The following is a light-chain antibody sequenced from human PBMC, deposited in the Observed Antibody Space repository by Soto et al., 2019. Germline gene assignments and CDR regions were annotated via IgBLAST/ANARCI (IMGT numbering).Light chain of an antibody. V-gene: IGKV3-11*01. CDR2: DAS. Sequence: EIVLTQSPATLSLSPGERATLSCRASQSVSSYLAWYQQKPGQAPRLLIYDASNRATGIPARFSGSGSGIDFTLTISSLEPEDFAVYYCQQRSNWLFTFGPGTKVDIK. CDR3: QQRSNWLFT. CDR1: QSVSSY. J-gene: IGKJ3*01.